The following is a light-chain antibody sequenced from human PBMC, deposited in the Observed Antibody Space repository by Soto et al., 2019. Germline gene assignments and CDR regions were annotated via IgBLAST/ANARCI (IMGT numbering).Light chain of an antibody. CDR1: QSLRNNY. Sequence: EIVLTQSPGTLSLSPGERATLSCRASQSLRNNYLAWYQQKPGQTPRLLIHSASSRATGIPDRFSGSGSGTDFILTISRLEPEDFAVYYCQQFNNSPLTFGGGTKVEIK. CDR3: QQFNNSPLT. CDR2: SAS. J-gene: IGKJ4*01. V-gene: IGKV3-20*01.